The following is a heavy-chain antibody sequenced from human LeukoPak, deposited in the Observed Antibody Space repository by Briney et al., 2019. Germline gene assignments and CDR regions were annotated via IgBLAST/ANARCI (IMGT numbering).Heavy chain of an antibody. Sequence: PGGSLRLSCAASGFTFSSYAMSWVRQAPGKGLEWVSGISGSGDNTYYADSVKGRFTISRDNSKNTLYVQMNSLRAEDTAVYYCARVYGSSGYCYYFDYWGQGTLVTVSS. CDR3: ARVYGSSGYCYYFDY. D-gene: IGHD3-22*01. V-gene: IGHV3-23*01. CDR1: GFTFSSYA. CDR2: ISGSGDNT. J-gene: IGHJ4*02.